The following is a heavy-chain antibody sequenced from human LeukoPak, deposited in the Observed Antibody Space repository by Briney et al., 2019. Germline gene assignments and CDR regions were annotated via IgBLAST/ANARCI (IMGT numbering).Heavy chain of an antibody. CDR3: AKDQGVVGSYDY. Sequence: GGSLRLSCAASGFTFSTFGMNWVRQAPDKGLEWVAFIQYDDSIEYYADSVKGRFTISRDNSKNTLYLQMNSLRGDDTAVYYCAKDQGVVGSYDYWGHGTLVTLSS. CDR1: GFTFSTFG. CDR2: IQYDDSIE. J-gene: IGHJ4*01. V-gene: IGHV3-30*02. D-gene: IGHD3-10*01.